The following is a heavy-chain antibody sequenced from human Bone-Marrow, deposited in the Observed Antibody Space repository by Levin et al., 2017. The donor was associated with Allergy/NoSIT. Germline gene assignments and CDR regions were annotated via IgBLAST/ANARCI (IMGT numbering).Heavy chain of an antibody. CDR3: AHWVRDFWSAYYFDH. Sequence: SGPTLVKPTQTLTLTCSFSGFSLSDSGVGVGWIRQPPGKALEWLALIYWDDDKRYSPSLKSRLTVAKDTSKNQVVLTMTNMDPVDTATYYCAHWVRDFWSAYYFDHWGQGALVTVSS. CDR2: IYWDDDK. CDR1: GFSLSDSGVG. J-gene: IGHJ4*02. V-gene: IGHV2-5*02. D-gene: IGHD3-3*01.